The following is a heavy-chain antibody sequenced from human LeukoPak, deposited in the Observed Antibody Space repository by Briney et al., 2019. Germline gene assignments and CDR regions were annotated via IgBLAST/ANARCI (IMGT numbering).Heavy chain of an antibody. CDR2: ISWNSGSI. Sequence: GRSLRLSCAASGFTFDDYAMHWVRQAPGKGLEWVSGISWNSGSIGYADSVKGRFTISRDNAKNSLYLQMNSLRGEDTAVYYCAKDHTDSWLYFFASWGQGTLVTVSS. J-gene: IGHJ4*02. CDR3: AKDHTDSWLYFFAS. D-gene: IGHD3-9*01. V-gene: IGHV3-9*01. CDR1: GFTFDDYA.